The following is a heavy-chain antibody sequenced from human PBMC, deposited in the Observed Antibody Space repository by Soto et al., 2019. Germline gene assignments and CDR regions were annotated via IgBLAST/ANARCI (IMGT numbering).Heavy chain of an antibody. J-gene: IGHJ6*02. CDR1: GGSFSGYY. D-gene: IGHD3-10*01. CDR2: INHSGST. CDR3: ARVGVNYCSGSYYKRGHYYYGMDV. Sequence: PSETLSLTCAVYGGSFSGYYWSWIRQPPEKGLEWIGEINHSGSTNYNPSLKSRVTISVDTSKNQFSLKLSSVTAADTAVYYCARVGVNYCSGSYYKRGHYYYGMDVWGQGTTVTVSS. V-gene: IGHV4-34*01.